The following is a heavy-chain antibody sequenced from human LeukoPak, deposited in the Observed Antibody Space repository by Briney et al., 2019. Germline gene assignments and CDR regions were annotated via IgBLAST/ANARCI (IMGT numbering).Heavy chain of an antibody. D-gene: IGHD4-17*01. V-gene: IGHV4-59*01. J-gene: IGHJ4*02. CDR1: GGSISSYY. CDR2: IYHSGSA. Sequence: SETLSPTCTVSGGSISSYYWSWIRQPPGKGLEWIGYIYHSGSANYNPSLKSRVTISVDTSRNQFSLKLTSVTAADTAVYYCARNPYGDYGYWGQGTPVTVSS. CDR3: ARNPYGDYGY.